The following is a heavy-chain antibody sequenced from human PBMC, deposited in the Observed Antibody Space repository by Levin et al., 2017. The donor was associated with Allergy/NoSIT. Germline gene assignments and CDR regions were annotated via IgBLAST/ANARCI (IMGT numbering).Heavy chain of an antibody. J-gene: IGHJ6*02. D-gene: IGHD2-15*01. V-gene: IGHV3-73*01. CDR3: ASSTKRYCSGGGRGYSDYYYYGMDV. Sequence: GGSLRLSCAASGFTFSGSAMHWVRQASGRGLEWVGRIRSKANTYATAYAASVTGRFTISRDDSKNTAYLQMNSLKTEDTAVYFCASSTKRYCSGGGRGYSDYYYYGMDVWGQGTTVTVSS. CDR1: GFTFSGSA. CDR2: IRSKANTYAT.